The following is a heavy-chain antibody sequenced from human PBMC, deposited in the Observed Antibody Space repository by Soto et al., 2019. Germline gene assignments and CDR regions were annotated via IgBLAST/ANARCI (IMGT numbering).Heavy chain of an antibody. V-gene: IGHV3-15*07. CDR1: GFSFSNAW. CDR3: TTGSVEGV. CDR2: IKRKIDGEAT. Sequence: EVQLVESGGGLVKPGGSLRLSCAGSGFSFSNAWMNWVRQAPGKGLEWVGRIKRKIDGEATDYAAPVKGRFTVSREDSNSALYLHMNSQKGDDTAVDYCTTGSVEGVWGQWTTVTVSS. D-gene: IGHD2-15*01. J-gene: IGHJ6*02.